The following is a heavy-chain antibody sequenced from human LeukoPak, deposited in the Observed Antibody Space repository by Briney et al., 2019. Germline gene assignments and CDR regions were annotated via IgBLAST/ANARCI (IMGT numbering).Heavy chain of an antibody. V-gene: IGHV1-2*02. J-gene: IGHJ5*02. Sequence: GASVKVSCKASGYTFTGYFMHWVRQAPGQGLEWMGWINPQSGATNYAQKFHGRVTMTRDTSISTAYMELSSLTSDDTAVYYCASDNSGNPPYDPWGQGTLVTVSS. D-gene: IGHD5-12*01. CDR2: INPQSGAT. CDR3: ASDNSGNPPYDP. CDR1: GYTFTGYF.